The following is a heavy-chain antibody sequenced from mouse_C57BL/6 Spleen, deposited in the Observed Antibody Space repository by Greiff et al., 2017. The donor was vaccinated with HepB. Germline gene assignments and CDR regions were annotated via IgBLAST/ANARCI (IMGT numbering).Heavy chain of an antibody. D-gene: IGHD1-1*01. Sequence: QVQLQQSGPELVKPGASVKISCKASGYAFSSSWMNWVKQRPGKGLEWIGRIYPGDGDTNYNGKFKGKATLTADKSSSTAYMQLSSLTSEDSAVYFCARVYYYGSSYGRGFDYWGQGTTLTVSS. J-gene: IGHJ2*01. CDR3: ARVYYYGSSYGRGFDY. V-gene: IGHV1-82*01. CDR2: IYPGDGDT. CDR1: GYAFSSSW.